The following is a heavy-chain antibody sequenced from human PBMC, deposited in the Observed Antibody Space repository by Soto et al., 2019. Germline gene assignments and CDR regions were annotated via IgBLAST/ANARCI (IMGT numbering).Heavy chain of an antibody. CDR3: ARRGVSYGYYYYYGMDV. CDR2: MNPNSGNT. CDR1: GYTFTSYD. J-gene: IGHJ6*02. V-gene: IGHV1-8*01. D-gene: IGHD5-18*01. Sequence: EASVKVSCKASGYTFTSYDINWVRQATGQGLEWMGWMNPNSGNTGYAQKFQGRVTMTRNTSISTAYMELSSLRSEDTAVYYCARRGVSYGYYYYYGMDVWGQGTTVTVSS.